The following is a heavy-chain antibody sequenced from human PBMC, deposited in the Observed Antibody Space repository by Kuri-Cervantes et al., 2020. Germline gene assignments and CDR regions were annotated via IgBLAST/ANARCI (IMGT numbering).Heavy chain of an antibody. CDR2: ISSSSSYI. D-gene: IGHD3-10*01. Sequence: GGSLRLSCAASGFTFSSYAMHWVRQAPGKGLEWVSSISSSSSYIYYADSVKGRFTISRDNAKNSLYLQMNSLRAEDTAVYYCARGVGSGSYSYYYYYMDVWGKGTTVTVSS. J-gene: IGHJ6*03. V-gene: IGHV3-21*03. CDR1: GFTFSSYA. CDR3: ARGVGSGSYSYYYYYMDV.